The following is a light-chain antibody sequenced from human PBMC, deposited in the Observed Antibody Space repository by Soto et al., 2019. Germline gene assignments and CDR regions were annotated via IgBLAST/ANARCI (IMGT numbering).Light chain of an antibody. CDR2: AAS. V-gene: IGKV1-39*01. J-gene: IGKJ5*01. Sequence: DIQMPQTPSPLSASVEDRVTITCRASQSISSYLNWYQQKPGKAPKLLIYAASSLQSGVPSRFSGSGSGTDFTLTISSLQPEDFATYYCQQSYSTPITFGQGTRLEIK. CDR1: QSISSY. CDR3: QQSYSTPIT.